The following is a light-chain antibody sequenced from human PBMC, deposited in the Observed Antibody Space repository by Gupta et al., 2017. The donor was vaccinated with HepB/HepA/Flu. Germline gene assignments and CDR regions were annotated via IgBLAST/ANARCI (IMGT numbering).Light chain of an antibody. Sequence: SQLPHYPSVSLAFWRTVRATSQGDSLRRSFASWYQQKPGQAPVLVIYGKNNRPSGIPDRFSGSRSGNTASLTITGAQAEDEADYDCNSRDSSLNPPYVFGTGTNVIVL. CDR2: GKN. CDR1: SLRRSF. V-gene: IGLV3-19*01. CDR3: NSRDSSLNPPYV. J-gene: IGLJ1*01.